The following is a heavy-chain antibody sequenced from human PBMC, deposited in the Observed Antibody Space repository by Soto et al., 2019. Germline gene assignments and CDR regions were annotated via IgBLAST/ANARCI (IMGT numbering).Heavy chain of an antibody. CDR1: GGSITRNDHY. CDR3: ARLGCSGWYQGSYFDY. D-gene: IGHD6-19*01. CDR2: IKSSGST. J-gene: IGHJ4*02. V-gene: IGHV4-39*01. Sequence: QLQLQESGPGLVRPSETLSLICTVSGGSITRNDHYWGWIRQSPGKGLEWIGDIKSSGSTNYNLSLMSRVSMSVETSKNQFALKMNSVTAADTAVYYGARLGCSGWYQGSYFDYWGQGTLVTVSS.